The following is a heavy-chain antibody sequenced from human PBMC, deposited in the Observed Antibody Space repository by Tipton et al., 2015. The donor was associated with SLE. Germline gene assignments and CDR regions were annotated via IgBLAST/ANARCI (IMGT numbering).Heavy chain of an antibody. Sequence: TLSLTCTVSGGPLSGDTYHWSWIRQPAGEGLEWIGRIFTSGNTNYNPSLKSRVTISVDTSKNQFSLELSSVTAADTAVYYCARETEDTGWIHSRDYIYYYYYVDVWGQGTTVTVSS. J-gene: IGHJ6*03. V-gene: IGHV4-61*02. CDR1: GGPLSGDTYH. CDR3: ARETEDTGWIHSRDYIYYYYYVDV. D-gene: IGHD6-19*01. CDR2: IFTSGNT.